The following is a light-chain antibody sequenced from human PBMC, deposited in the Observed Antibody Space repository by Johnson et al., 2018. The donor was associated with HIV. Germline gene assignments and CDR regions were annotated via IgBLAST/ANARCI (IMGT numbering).Light chain of an antibody. V-gene: IGLV1-51*02. CDR1: SSTFGNSY. CDR3: GTWDSSLNTFV. Sequence: QSVLTQPPSVSAAPGQRVTISCSGASSTFGNSYISWYQLLPGSPPKLLVFKNNERPSGIPDRISGSKSGTSATLGIAGLQTGDEADYYCGTWDSSLNTFVFGSGTKVTAL. CDR2: KNN. J-gene: IGLJ1*01.